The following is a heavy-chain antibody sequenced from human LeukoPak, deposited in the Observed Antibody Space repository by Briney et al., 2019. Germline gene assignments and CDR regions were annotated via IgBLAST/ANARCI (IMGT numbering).Heavy chain of an antibody. Sequence: PGGSLRLSCAASGFTFSSYGMHWVRQAPGKGLEWVAVISYDGSNKYYADSVKGRFTISRDNSKNTLYLQMNSLRAEDTAVYYCATEIQSYDFWSGYETNYFDYWGQGTLVTVAS. D-gene: IGHD3-3*01. J-gene: IGHJ4*02. V-gene: IGHV3-30*03. CDR3: ATEIQSYDFWSGYETNYFDY. CDR1: GFTFSSYG. CDR2: ISYDGSNK.